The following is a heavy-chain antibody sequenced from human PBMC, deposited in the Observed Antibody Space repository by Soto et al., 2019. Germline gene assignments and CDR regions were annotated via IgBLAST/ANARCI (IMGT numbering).Heavy chain of an antibody. J-gene: IGHJ6*02. CDR1: GGSFSGYY. CDR3: ARVRRWHRGYYGMDV. CDR2: INHSGST. Sequence: SETLSLTCAVYGGSFSGYYWSWIRQPPGKGLEWIGEINHSGSTNYNPSLKSRVTISVDTSKNQSSLKLSSVTAADTAVYYCARVRRWHRGYYGMDVWGQGTTVTVSS. D-gene: IGHD3-3*01. V-gene: IGHV4-34*01.